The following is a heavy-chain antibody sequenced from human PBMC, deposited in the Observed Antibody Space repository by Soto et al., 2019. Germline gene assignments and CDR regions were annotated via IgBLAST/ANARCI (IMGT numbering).Heavy chain of an antibody. D-gene: IGHD6-6*01. CDR3: AKYSTSSGSYYYYVMDV. Sequence: GGSLRLSCAASGVTFSGYAMSWVRQAPGRGLEWVSAISGSGSSTDYADSVKGRFTTSRDNFKNTLYLQMNSLRAEDTAVYYCAKYSTSSGSYYYYVMDVWGQGTTVTVSS. CDR1: GVTFSGYA. CDR2: ISGSGSST. V-gene: IGHV3-23*01. J-gene: IGHJ6*02.